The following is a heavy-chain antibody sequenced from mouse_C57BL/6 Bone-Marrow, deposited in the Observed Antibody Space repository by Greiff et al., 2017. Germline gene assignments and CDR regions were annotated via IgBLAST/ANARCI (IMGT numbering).Heavy chain of an antibody. CDR1: GFNIKDYY. Sequence: EVKLMESGAELVKPGASVKLSCTASGFNIKDYYMHWVKQRTEQGLEWIGRIDPEDGETKYAPKFQGKATITADTSSNTAYLQLSSLTSEDTAVYYCALHYGSSSFAYWGQGTLVTVSA. J-gene: IGHJ3*01. CDR3: ALHYGSSSFAY. V-gene: IGHV14-2*01. CDR2: IDPEDGET. D-gene: IGHD1-1*01.